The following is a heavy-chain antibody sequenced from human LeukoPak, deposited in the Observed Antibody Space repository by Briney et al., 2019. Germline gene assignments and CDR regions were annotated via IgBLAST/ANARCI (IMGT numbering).Heavy chain of an antibody. V-gene: IGHV3-7*03. J-gene: IGHJ4*02. D-gene: IGHD2-15*01. CDR1: GFTFSSYW. Sequence: GGSLRLSCAASGFTFSSYWMSWGRQAPGKGLERVANIKQDGSEKYYVDSVKGRFTISRDNAKNSLYLQMNSLRAEDTAVYYCARSDCSGGSCYSVWGQGTLVTVSS. CDR3: ARSDCSGGSCYSV. CDR2: IKQDGSEK.